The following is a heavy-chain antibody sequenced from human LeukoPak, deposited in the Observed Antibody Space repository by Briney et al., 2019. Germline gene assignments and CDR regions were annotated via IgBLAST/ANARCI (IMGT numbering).Heavy chain of an antibody. V-gene: IGHV3-11*04. Sequence: GGSLRLSCAASGFTFSDYYMSWIRQAPGKGLEWVSYISSSGSTIYYADSVKGRFTISRDNAKNSLYLQMNSLRAEDTAVYYCARESRDGYNYEFDPWGQGTLVTVSS. CDR1: GFTFSDYY. CDR2: ISSSGSTI. J-gene: IGHJ5*02. CDR3: ARESRDGYNYEFDP. D-gene: IGHD5-24*01.